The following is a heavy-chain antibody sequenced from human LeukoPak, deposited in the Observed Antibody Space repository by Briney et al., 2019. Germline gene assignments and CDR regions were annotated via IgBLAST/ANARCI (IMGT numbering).Heavy chain of an antibody. J-gene: IGHJ4*02. CDR1: GFTFSGNW. D-gene: IGHD3-10*01. V-gene: IGHV3-7*01. CDR2: INHVESDK. CDR3: ARGRHYGSGSYYSPPYFDY. Sequence: GGSLRLSCAASGFTFSGNWMTWVRQAPGKGLEWVANINHVESDKYYVDSVKGRFTISRDNAKNSLYLQMNSLRAEDTAVYYCARGRHYGSGSYYSPPYFDYWGQGTLVTVSS.